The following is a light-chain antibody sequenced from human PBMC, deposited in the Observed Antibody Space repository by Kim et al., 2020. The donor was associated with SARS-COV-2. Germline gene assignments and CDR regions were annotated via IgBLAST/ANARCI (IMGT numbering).Light chain of an antibody. CDR1: SSNTGAGYD. V-gene: IGLV1-40*01. CDR2: ANS. Sequence: QSVLTQPPSVSVAPGQRITISCTGSSSNTGAGYDVNWYQQFPGTAPKLLICANSNRPSGVPDRFSGSKSGTSASLAITGLQAEDETDYYCQSYDSSLSGYVFGTGTKVTVL. J-gene: IGLJ1*01. CDR3: QSYDSSLSGYV.